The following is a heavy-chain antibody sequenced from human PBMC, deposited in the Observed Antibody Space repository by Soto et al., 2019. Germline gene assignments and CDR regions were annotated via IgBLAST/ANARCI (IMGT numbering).Heavy chain of an antibody. V-gene: IGHV4-59*01. CDR2: IYYSGST. CDR1: GGSISSYY. J-gene: IGHJ4*02. D-gene: IGHD3-16*01. Sequence: SETLSLTCTVSGGSISSYYWSWIRQPPGKGLEWIGYIYYSGSTNYNPSLKSRVTISVDTSKNQFSLKLSSVTAADTAVYYCASSRVGGTRHFDYWGQGTLVTVSS. CDR3: ASSRVGGTRHFDY.